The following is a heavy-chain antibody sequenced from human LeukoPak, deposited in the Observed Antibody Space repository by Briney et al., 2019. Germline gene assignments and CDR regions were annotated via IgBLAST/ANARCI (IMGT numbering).Heavy chain of an antibody. V-gene: IGHV3-49*04. CDR1: GFTFGDYA. Sequence: GRSLRLSCTASGFTFGDYAMSWVRQAPGKGPEWVGFIRRKANGGTTEYAASVRGRFTISRDDSKSIAYLQMNSLKTEDTAVYYCTSGLYYDSWSDLFDYWGQGTLVTVSS. D-gene: IGHD3-3*01. CDR2: IRRKANGGTT. CDR3: TSGLYYDSWSDLFDY. J-gene: IGHJ4*02.